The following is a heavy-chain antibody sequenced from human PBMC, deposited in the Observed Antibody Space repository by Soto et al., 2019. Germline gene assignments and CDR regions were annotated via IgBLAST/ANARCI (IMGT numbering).Heavy chain of an antibody. D-gene: IGHD3-3*01. J-gene: IGHJ6*02. V-gene: IGHV2-5*01. CDR1: GFSLSTSGVG. CDR2: IYWNDDK. Sequence: QITLKESGPTLVKPTQTLTLTCTFSGFSLSTSGVGVGWIRQPPGKALEWLALIYWNDDKRYSPSLKSRLTITKDTSKNQVVLTMTNMDPVDTATYYCAHSPPDPDFWSGFQTNGMDVWGQGTTVTVSS. CDR3: AHSPPDPDFWSGFQTNGMDV.